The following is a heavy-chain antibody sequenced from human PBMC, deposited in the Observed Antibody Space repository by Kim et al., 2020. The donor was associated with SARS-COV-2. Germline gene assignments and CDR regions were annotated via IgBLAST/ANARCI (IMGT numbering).Heavy chain of an antibody. CDR3: AKGGYSSSWSYPDY. CDR1: RFTFSNYG. Sequence: GGSLRLSCAASRFTFSNYGMHWVRQAPGKGLEWVAFIWYDGSDKYYADSVKGRFTISRDNSKNTLYLQMNSLRAEDTAVYYCAKGGYSSSWSYPDYWGQG. D-gene: IGHD6-13*01. J-gene: IGHJ4*02. V-gene: IGHV3-30*02. CDR2: IWYDGSDK.